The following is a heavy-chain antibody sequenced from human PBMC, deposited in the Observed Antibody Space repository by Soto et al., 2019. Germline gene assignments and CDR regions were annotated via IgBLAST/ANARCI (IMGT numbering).Heavy chain of an antibody. J-gene: IGHJ4*02. CDR3: VSWVSAHFDY. Sequence: GGSLRLSCATSGFTFRYHGMSWVRQAPGKGLEWVSTINSNGVDTHYPDSVKGRFIISRDNSRNTLDLHLSSLRAEDTALYYCVSWVSAHFDYWGQGTMVTVSS. D-gene: IGHD2-8*01. CDR2: INSNGVDT. CDR1: GFTFRYHG. V-gene: IGHV3-23*01.